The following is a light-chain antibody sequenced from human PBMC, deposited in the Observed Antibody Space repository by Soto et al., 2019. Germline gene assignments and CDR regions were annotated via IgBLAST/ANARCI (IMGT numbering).Light chain of an antibody. J-gene: IGKJ1*01. Sequence: DIQMSKCPSTLSASVGDRVALTCRASQSISSWLAWYKQKPGKAPKVLIYDASSLARGVPSRCSGSGSGTEFSLTTSSLQLDDFATNYCQRYNDYCTFGQGTKVEIK. V-gene: IGKV1-5*01. CDR1: QSISSW. CDR3: QRYNDYCT. CDR2: DAS.